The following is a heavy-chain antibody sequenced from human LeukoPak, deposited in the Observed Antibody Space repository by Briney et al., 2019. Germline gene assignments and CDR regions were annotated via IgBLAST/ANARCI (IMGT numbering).Heavy chain of an antibody. D-gene: IGHD3-16*02. V-gene: IGHV1-2*02. CDR3: ARKSIYVWGSYRYSYFDY. CDR2: INPNSGGT. CDR1: GYTFTDYY. Sequence: GASVKVSCKASGYTFTDYYIHWVRQAPGQGLEWMGWINPNSGGTNYAQKFQGRVTMTRDTSISTAYMELSRLRSDDTAVYYCARKSIYVWGSYRYSYFDYWGQGTLVTVSS. J-gene: IGHJ4*02.